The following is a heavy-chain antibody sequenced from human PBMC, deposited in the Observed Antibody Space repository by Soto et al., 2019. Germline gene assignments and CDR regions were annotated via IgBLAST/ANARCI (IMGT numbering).Heavy chain of an antibody. J-gene: IGHJ6*02. CDR3: AGHPPTHYSSGMDV. V-gene: IGHV1-69*12. CDR1: GGTFSSYA. Sequence: QVQLVQSGAEVKKPGSSVKVSCKASGGTFSSYAISWVRQAPGQGLEWMGGIIPICGTANYAPKLQGRVTIXAXDXXSTAYMELSSLTSEDTAVYYCAGHPPTHYSSGMDVWGHGPTVTVSS. CDR2: IIPICGTA.